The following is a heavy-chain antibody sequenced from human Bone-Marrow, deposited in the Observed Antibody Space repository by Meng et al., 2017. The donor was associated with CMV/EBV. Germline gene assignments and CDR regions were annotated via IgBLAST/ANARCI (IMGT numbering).Heavy chain of an antibody. CDR2: INWNGGST. V-gene: IGHV3-20*01. Sequence: GESLKISCAASGFTFDDYGMSWVRQAPGKGLEWVSGINWNGGSTGYADSVKGRFTISRDNAKNSLYLQMNSLRAEDTALYHCARAHLRGGYDYWGQGTLVPSPQ. CDR1: GFTFDDYG. D-gene: IGHD3-10*01. CDR3: ARAHLRGGYDY. J-gene: IGHJ4*02.